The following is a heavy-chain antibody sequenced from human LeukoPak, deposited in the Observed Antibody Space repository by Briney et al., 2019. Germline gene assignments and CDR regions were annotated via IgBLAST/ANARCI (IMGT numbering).Heavy chain of an antibody. Sequence: KTSETLSLTCTVSGGSISSGGYYWSWIRQPPGKGLEWIGYIYHSGSTYYNPSLKSRVTISIDTSKNQFSLKVNSMTAADTAVYYCAGHGGRSGLPVKLGWFDPWGQGTLVTVSS. CDR3: AGHGGRSGLPVKLGWFDP. J-gene: IGHJ5*02. CDR1: GGSISSGGYY. V-gene: IGHV4-30-2*01. CDR2: IYHSGST. D-gene: IGHD1-1*01.